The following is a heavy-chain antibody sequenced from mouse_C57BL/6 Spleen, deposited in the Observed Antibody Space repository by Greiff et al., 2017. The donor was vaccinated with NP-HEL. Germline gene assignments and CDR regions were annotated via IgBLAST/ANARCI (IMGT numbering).Heavy chain of an antibody. V-gene: IGHV1-64*01. Sequence: VQLQQSGAELVKPGASVKLSCKASGYTFTSYWMHWVKQRPGQGLEWIGMIHPNSGSTNYNEKFKSKATLTVDKSSSTAYMQLSSLTSEDSAVYYCALTTVYAMDYWGQGTSVTVSS. CDR3: ALTTVYAMDY. J-gene: IGHJ4*01. D-gene: IGHD1-1*01. CDR2: IHPNSGST. CDR1: GYTFTSYW.